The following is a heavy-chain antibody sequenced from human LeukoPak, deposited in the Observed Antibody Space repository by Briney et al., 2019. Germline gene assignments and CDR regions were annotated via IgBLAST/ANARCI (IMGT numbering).Heavy chain of an antibody. Sequence: SVKVSCKASGGTFSSYAISWVRRAPGQGLEWMGGSIPNLGTANYAQKLQGRVTITAYTSTSTAYMELSSRRAEDTAVYYCARANFWGGYYNLDYWGQG. CDR2: SIPNLGTA. CDR1: GGTFSSYA. D-gene: IGHD3-3*01. J-gene: IGHJ4*02. CDR3: ARANFWGGYYNLDY. V-gene: IGHV1-69*10.